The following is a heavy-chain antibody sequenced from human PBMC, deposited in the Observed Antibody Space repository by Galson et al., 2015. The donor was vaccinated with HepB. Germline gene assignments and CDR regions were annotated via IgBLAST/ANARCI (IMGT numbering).Heavy chain of an antibody. CDR3: ARGPGVGWYLDL. J-gene: IGHJ2*01. V-gene: IGHV1-3*01. Sequence: SVKVSCKASGYTFTSYAMHWVRQAPGQRLEWMGWINAGNGNTKYSQKFQGRVTITRDTSASTAYMELSSLRSEDTAVYYCARGPGVGWYLDLWGRGTLVTVSS. CDR1: GYTFTSYA. CDR2: INAGNGNT.